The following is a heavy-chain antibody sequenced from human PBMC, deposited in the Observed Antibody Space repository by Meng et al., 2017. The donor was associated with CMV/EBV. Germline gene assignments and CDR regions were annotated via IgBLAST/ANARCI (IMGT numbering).Heavy chain of an antibody. J-gene: IGHJ2*01. D-gene: IGHD1-26*01. CDR3: ARVDSGSYSFDL. CDR2: ISSSGSTI. V-gene: IGHV3-11*01. CDR1: GFPFSASY. Sequence: CAPSGFPFSASYMSWLRQAPGKGLVWVSYISSSGSTIYYAASVKGRFTISRDNAKNSLYLQMNSLRAEDTAVYYCARVDSGSYSFDLWGRGTLVTVSS.